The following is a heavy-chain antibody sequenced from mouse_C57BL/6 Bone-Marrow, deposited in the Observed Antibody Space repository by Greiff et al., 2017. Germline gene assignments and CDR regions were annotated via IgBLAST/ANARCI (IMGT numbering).Heavy chain of an antibody. CDR2: IWWGDDK. J-gene: IGHJ3*01. V-gene: IGHV8-8*01. CDR1: GFSLSTFGMG. Sequence: QVQLKESGPGILQPSQTLSLSCSFSGFSLSTFGMGVGWLRQPPGKGLEWLAHIWWGDDKYYNTALKSRLTISKDTSKHQIVLKIANVDTADTATYYCARAEGFAYWGQGTLVTVSA. CDR3: ARAEGFAY.